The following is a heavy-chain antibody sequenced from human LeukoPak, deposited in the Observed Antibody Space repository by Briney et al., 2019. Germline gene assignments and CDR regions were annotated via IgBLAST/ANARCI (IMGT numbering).Heavy chain of an antibody. J-gene: IGHJ4*02. Sequence: SETLSLTCTVSGGSISTYYWSCIRQPPGKGLEWIGYISYSGSTNYNPSLKSRVTISIDTSKNRLSLKLSSVTAADTAVYYCARGSYGDYEVGYFDYWGQGTLVTVSS. D-gene: IGHD4-17*01. V-gene: IGHV4-59*01. CDR3: ARGSYGDYEVGYFDY. CDR2: ISYSGST. CDR1: GGSISTYY.